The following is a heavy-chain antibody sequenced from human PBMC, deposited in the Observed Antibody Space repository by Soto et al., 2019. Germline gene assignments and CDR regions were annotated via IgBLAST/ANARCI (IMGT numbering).Heavy chain of an antibody. V-gene: IGHV4-59*12. Sequence: SETLSLTCSVSNGSISGFYWTWIRQPPGKILEWIGYIHYSGRTDYNPSLTSRATMSVDTSKNQFSLNLKSTTAADTAVYYCVRVGVGIGNHFDSWGRGTLVTVSS. CDR1: NGSISGFY. CDR2: IHYSGRT. CDR3: VRVGVGIGNHFDS. J-gene: IGHJ4*02. D-gene: IGHD1-26*01.